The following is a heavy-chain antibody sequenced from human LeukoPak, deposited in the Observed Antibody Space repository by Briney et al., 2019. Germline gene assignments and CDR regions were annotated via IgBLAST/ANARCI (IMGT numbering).Heavy chain of an antibody. Sequence: PRRSLTLSCAASGSRSEVYAMPWVRHAPAKGMEWLSIISWNTRYIGYADSVKCRFPMSRENANTSLYLQMNSLRAEETAFYYCAQVRGTYSSGFIFDYWGQGALVTVSP. J-gene: IGHJ4*02. CDR1: GSRSEVYA. CDR2: ISWNTRYI. D-gene: IGHD6-19*01. CDR3: AQVRGTYSSGFIFDY. V-gene: IGHV3-9*02.